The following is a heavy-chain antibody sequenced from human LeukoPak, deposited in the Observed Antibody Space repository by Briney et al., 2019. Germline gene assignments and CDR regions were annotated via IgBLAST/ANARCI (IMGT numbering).Heavy chain of an antibody. Sequence: KPSETLSLTCAVYGGSFSGYYWSWIRQPAGKGLEWIGRIYTSGSTNYNPSLKSRVTISVDTSKNQFSLKLSSVTAADTAVYYCARGLLSRGYDFWSGYFYYFDYWGQGTLVTVSS. D-gene: IGHD3-3*01. J-gene: IGHJ4*02. CDR1: GGSFSGYY. CDR2: IYTSGST. CDR3: ARGLLSRGYDFWSGYFYYFDY. V-gene: IGHV4-59*10.